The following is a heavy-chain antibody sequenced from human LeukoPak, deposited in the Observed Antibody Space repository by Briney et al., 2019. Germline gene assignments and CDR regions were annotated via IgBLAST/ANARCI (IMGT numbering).Heavy chain of an antibody. CDR3: ARRLGGYNY. V-gene: IGHV4-59*08. Sequence: SETLSLTCTVSGGSISSYYWSWIRQPPGKGLEWIGYIYYSGSTNYNPSLKSRVTMSVDTSKNQFSLKLSTVAAADTAVYYCARRLGGYNYWGQGTLVTISS. CDR1: GGSISSYY. CDR2: IYYSGST. D-gene: IGHD5-12*01. J-gene: IGHJ4*02.